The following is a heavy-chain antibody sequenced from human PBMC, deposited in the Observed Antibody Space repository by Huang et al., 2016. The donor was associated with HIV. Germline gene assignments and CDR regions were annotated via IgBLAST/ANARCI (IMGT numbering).Heavy chain of an antibody. Sequence: QVQLQESGPGLVKPSETLSLTCNVSGASISRNIYYWGGIRQPPGKGLEWMWSIYFSGSTFHNPSLKSRVTISVDTSKNQFSLKLRSVTAADTAVYYCARQGPYDMLTGSQTYYFDYWGWGTLVAVSS. CDR1: GASISRNIYY. D-gene: IGHD3-9*01. CDR3: ARQGPYDMLTGSQTYYFDY. V-gene: IGHV4-39*01. J-gene: IGHJ4*02. CDR2: IYFSGST.